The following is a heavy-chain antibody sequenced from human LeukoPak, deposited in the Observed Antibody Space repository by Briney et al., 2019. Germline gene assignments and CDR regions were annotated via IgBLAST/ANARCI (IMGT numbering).Heavy chain of an antibody. Sequence: QPGGSLRLSCAASGFTFSSYAMHWVRQAPGKGLEWVAVISYDGSNKYYADSVKGRFTISRDNSKNTLYLQMNSLRAEDTAVYYCAKGLGYGDYVPFDYWGQGTLVTVSS. CDR1: GFTFSSYA. CDR2: ISYDGSNK. J-gene: IGHJ4*02. CDR3: AKGLGYGDYVPFDY. V-gene: IGHV3-30*04. D-gene: IGHD4-17*01.